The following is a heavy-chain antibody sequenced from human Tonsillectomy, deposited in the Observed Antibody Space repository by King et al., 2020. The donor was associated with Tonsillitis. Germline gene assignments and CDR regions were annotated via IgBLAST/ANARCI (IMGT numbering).Heavy chain of an antibody. D-gene: IGHD1-26*01. CDR1: GGSIGSFY. J-gene: IGHJ5*02. V-gene: IGHV4-59*01. Sequence: QLQESGPGLVKPSETLSLTCTVSGGSIGSFYWSWIRQPPGKGLEWIGYIFYSGNTDYNPSLKSRVTISVDTSKNQFSLRLSSVTAADTAVYYCSRESGTLAGWGSWFDPWGQGTLGHRLL. CDR3: SRESGTLAGWGSWFDP. CDR2: IFYSGNT.